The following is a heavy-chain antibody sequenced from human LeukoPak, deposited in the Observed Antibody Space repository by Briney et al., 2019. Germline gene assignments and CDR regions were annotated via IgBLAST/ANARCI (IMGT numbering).Heavy chain of an antibody. D-gene: IGHD3-10*01. J-gene: IGHJ6*02. CDR1: GGSISSYY. CDR2: IYYSGST. Sequence: SETLSLTCTVSGGSISSYYWSWIRQPPGKGLEWIGYIYYSGSTIYNPSLKSRITMSADTSKNQFSVQLSSVTAADTAVYYCARLQFGLGIYNYYIMDVWGQGTTVTVSS. V-gene: IGHV4-59*08. CDR3: ARLQFGLGIYNYYIMDV.